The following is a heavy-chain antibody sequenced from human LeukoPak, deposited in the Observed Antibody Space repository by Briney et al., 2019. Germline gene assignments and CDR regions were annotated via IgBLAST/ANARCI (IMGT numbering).Heavy chain of an antibody. CDR1: GYTLTELS. CDR3: ATLHKSGFGELSINYYYYYMDV. Sequence: ASVKVSCKVSGYTLTELSMHWVRQAPGKGLEWMGGFDPEDGETIYAQKFQGRVTMTEDTSTDTAYMELSSLRSEDTAVYYCATLHKSGFGELSINYYYYYMDVWGKGTTVTISS. D-gene: IGHD3-10*01. CDR2: FDPEDGET. V-gene: IGHV1-24*01. J-gene: IGHJ6*03.